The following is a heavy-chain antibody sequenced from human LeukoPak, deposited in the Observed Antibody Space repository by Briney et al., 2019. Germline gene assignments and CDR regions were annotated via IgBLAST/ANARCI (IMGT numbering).Heavy chain of an antibody. CDR1: GGSISSHY. CDR3: ARVGGSYYYFDY. D-gene: IGHD1-26*01. V-gene: IGHV4-59*11. Sequence: PSEALSLTCTVSGGSISSHYWSRIRQPPGKGLEWIGYIYYSGSTNYNPSLKSRVTISVDTSKNQFSLKLSSVTAADTAVYYCARVGGSYYYFDYWGQGTLVTVSS. J-gene: IGHJ4*02. CDR2: IYYSGST.